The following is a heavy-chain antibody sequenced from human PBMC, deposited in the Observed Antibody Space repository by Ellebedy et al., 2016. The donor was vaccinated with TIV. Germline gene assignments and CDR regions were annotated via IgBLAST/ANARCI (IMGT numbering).Heavy chain of an antibody. CDR3: VRQKVVATLADFDY. D-gene: IGHD2-15*01. V-gene: IGHV4-39*01. Sequence: SETLSLXCTVSGDSISYNTHFWGWIRQSPGKGLEWIGSVRFSGTTYYNPSLKSRVTISVGPSETQFSLQLGSVTASDTAVYFCVRQKVVATLADFDYWGQGTLVTVSS. CDR1: GDSISYNTHF. J-gene: IGHJ4*02. CDR2: VRFSGTT.